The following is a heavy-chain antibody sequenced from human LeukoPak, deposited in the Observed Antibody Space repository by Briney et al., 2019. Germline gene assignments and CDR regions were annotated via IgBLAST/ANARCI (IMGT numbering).Heavy chain of an antibody. CDR2: IRTEANSFAT. CDR3: TRHGRGSLNVFDV. CDR1: GFTLSGSA. D-gene: IGHD1-26*01. J-gene: IGHJ3*01. V-gene: IGHV3-73*01. Sequence: GGSLKLSCAASGFTLSGSAMHWVRQASGKGVEWVGRIRTEANSFATAYAASVEGRFTISRDDSQNTAYLQMNSLKTEDTAVYYCTRHGRGSLNVFDVWGQGTMVTVSS.